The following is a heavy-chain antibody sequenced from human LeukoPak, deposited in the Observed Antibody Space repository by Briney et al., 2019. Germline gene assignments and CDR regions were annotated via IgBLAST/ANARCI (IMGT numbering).Heavy chain of an antibody. CDR1: GGSISSGGYY. Sequence: PSQTLSLTCTVSGGSISSGGYYWSWIRQPPGKGLEWIGYIYYSGSTNYNPSLKSRVTISVDTSKNQFSLKLSSVTAADTAVYYCARGRVWFYWFDPWGQGTLVTVSS. CDR2: IYYSGST. CDR3: ARGRVWFYWFDP. V-gene: IGHV4-61*08. J-gene: IGHJ5*02. D-gene: IGHD3-10*01.